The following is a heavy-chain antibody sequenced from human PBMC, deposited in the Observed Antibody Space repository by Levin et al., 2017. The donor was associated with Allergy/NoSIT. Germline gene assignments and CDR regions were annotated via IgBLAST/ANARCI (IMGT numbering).Heavy chain of an antibody. CDR2: ISSSSSYI. CDR3: ARDVSYYDFWSGYYNYYYYGMDV. Sequence: GESLKISCAASGFTFSSYSMNWVRQAPGKGLEWVSSISSSSSYIYYADSVKGRFTISRDNAKNSLYLQMNSLRAEDTAVYYCARDVSYYDFWSGYYNYYYYGMDVWGQGTTVTVSS. V-gene: IGHV3-21*01. J-gene: IGHJ6*02. D-gene: IGHD3-3*01. CDR1: GFTFSSYS.